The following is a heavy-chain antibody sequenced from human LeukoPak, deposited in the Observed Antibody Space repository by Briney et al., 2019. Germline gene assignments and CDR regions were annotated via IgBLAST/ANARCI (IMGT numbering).Heavy chain of an antibody. CDR3: ARDDLAVAGMGLD. D-gene: IGHD6-19*01. CDR2: ISSSSSYI. J-gene: IGHJ4*02. V-gene: IGHV3-21*01. CDR1: GFTFSSYS. Sequence: PGGALRLSCVGSGFTFSSYSMNWVRQAPGKGLEWVSSISSSSSYIYYADSVKGRFTISRDNAKNSLYLQMNSLRAEDTAVYYCARDDLAVAGMGLDWGQGTLVTVSS.